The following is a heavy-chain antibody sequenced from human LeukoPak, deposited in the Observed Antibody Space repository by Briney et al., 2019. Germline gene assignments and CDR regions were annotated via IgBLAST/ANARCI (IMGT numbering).Heavy chain of an antibody. CDR2: ISTDESST. CDR1: GFTFSNYW. Sequence: PGGSLRLSCAASGFTFSNYWMHWVRQAPGKGLVWVSRISTDESSTTYADSVKGRFTISRDNAKNTLYLQVNSLRAEDTAVYYCARGTDCSGGSCYPWPKLGVYYGMDVWGQGTTVTVSS. J-gene: IGHJ6*02. CDR3: ARGTDCSGGSCYPWPKLGVYYGMDV. D-gene: IGHD2-15*01. V-gene: IGHV3-74*01.